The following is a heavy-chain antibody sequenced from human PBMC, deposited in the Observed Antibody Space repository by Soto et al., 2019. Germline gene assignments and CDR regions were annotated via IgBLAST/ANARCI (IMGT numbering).Heavy chain of an antibody. CDR3: ARDKSEQNETWYFDL. Sequence: QVQLQESGPGLVKPSQTLSLTCTVSGGSISSGGYYWSWIRQHPGKGLEWIGYIYYSGSTYYNPSLKSRVTTSVDTSKNQFSLKLSSVTAADTAVYYCARDKSEQNETWYFDLWGRGTLVTVSS. D-gene: IGHD1-1*01. CDR2: IYYSGST. CDR1: GGSISSGGYY. V-gene: IGHV4-31*03. J-gene: IGHJ2*01.